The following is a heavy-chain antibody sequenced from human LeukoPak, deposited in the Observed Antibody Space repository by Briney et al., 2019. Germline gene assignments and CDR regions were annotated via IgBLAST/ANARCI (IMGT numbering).Heavy chain of an antibody. CDR1: GFSLSGYW. CDR2: NNGDGSTT. D-gene: IGHD2-15*01. J-gene: IGHJ5*02. CDR3: ARDPRNVGLAP. Sequence: GSLRLSCVASGFSLSGYWMYWVRQAPGKGLMYISRNNGDGSTTNYADVVRGRFTMSRDNVKNTLYLQMNSLRVEDTAVYYCARDPRNVGLAPWGQGTLVTVSS. V-gene: IGHV3-74*01.